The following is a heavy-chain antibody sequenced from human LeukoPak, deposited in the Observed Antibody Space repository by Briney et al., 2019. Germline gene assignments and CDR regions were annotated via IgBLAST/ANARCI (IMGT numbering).Heavy chain of an antibody. V-gene: IGHV3-7*01. J-gene: IGHJ4*02. CDR3: ASSPVVVPAQAHY. CDR2: IKQDGSEK. D-gene: IGHD2-2*01. CDR1: GFTFSSYW. Sequence: GGSLRLSCAASGFTFSSYWMSWVRQAPGKGLEWVANIKQDGSEKYYVDSVKGRFTISRDNAKNSLYLQMNSLRAEDTAVYYCASSPVVVPAQAHYWGQGTLVTVSS.